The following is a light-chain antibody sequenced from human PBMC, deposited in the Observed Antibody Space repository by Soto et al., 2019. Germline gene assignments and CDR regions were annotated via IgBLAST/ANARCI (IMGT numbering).Light chain of an antibody. J-gene: IGKJ1*01. CDR1: QSVNRF. CDR2: GAS. Sequence: EIVLTQSPGTLSLSPGERATLSCRASQSVNRFLAWFQQKPGQVPGLLIYGASNRATGIPDRFSGSGSETDFTLTITRLEPEDFAVYYCHHYVGSPWAFGQGTKVENK. V-gene: IGKV3-20*01. CDR3: HHYVGSPWA.